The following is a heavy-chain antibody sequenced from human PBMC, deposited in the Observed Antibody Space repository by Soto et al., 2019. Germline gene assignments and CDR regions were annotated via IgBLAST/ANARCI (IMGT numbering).Heavy chain of an antibody. CDR2: ISSSSSYI. V-gene: IGHV3-21*01. D-gene: IGHD3-22*01. CDR3: ASVSSGYYLIYWYFAL. CDR1: GFTFSSYS. Sequence: EVQLVESGGGLVKPGGSLRLSCAASGFTFSSYSMNWVRQAPGKGLEWVSSISSSSSYIYYADSVKGRFTISRDNXKXXLYLQMNSLRAEDTAVYYCASVSSGYYLIYWYFALWGRGTLVTVSS. J-gene: IGHJ2*01.